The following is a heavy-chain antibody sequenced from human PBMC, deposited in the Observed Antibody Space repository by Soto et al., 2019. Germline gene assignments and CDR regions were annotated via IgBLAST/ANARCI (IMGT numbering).Heavy chain of an antibody. CDR1: GFTFSSYG. V-gene: IGHV3-30*18. D-gene: IGHD6-13*01. J-gene: IGHJ6*02. CDR2: ISYDGSNK. CDR3: AKVPQAGYYYYYGMDV. Sequence: PGGSLRLSCAASGFTFSSYGMHWVRQAPGKGLEWVAVISYDGSNKYYADSVKGRFTISRDNSKNTLYLQMNSLRAEDTAVYYCAKVPQAGYYYYYGMDVWGQGTTVTVPS.